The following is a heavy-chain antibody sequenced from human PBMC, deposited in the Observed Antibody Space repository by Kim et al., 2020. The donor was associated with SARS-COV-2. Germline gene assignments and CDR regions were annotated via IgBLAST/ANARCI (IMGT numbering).Heavy chain of an antibody. Sequence: SETLSLTCTVSGGSISNYYWSWIRQSAGKGLEWIGRIYTSGSTNYNPSLKSRVIMSIDTSKNQFSLKLSSLIAADTAVYYCARVQWYLVVPKAFSDYYY. CDR1: GGSISNYY. CDR2: IYTSGST. CDR3: ARVQWYLVVPKAFSDYYY. D-gene: IGHD2-2*01. V-gene: IGHV4-4*07. J-gene: IGHJ6*01.